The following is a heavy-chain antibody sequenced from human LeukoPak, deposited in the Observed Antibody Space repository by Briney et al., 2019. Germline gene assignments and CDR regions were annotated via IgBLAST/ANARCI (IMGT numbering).Heavy chain of an antibody. V-gene: IGHV7-4-1*02. Sequence: GASVKVSCKASGYTFTSYAMNWVRQAPGQGLEWMGWINTNTGNPTYAQGFTGRFVFSLDTSVSTAYLQISSLKAEDTAVYYCARDHSGLRFLEWLSTAYYYYMDVWGKGTTVTVSS. J-gene: IGHJ6*03. D-gene: IGHD3-3*01. CDR3: ARDHSGLRFLEWLSTAYYYYMDV. CDR2: INTNTGNP. CDR1: GYTFTSYA.